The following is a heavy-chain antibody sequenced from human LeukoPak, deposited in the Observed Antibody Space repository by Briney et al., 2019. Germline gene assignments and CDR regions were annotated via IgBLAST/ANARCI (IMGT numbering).Heavy chain of an antibody. CDR1: GFTFSSYT. J-gene: IGHJ4*02. V-gene: IGHV3-23*01. Sequence: GGSLRLSCAASGFTFSSYTMSWVRQAPGKGLEWVSAISGSGGSTYYADSVKGRFTISRDNSKNTLYLQMNSLRAEDTAVYYCAKPLSSGWYLGYFDSWGQGTLVTVSS. CDR3: AKPLSSGWYLGYFDS. D-gene: IGHD6-19*01. CDR2: ISGSGGST.